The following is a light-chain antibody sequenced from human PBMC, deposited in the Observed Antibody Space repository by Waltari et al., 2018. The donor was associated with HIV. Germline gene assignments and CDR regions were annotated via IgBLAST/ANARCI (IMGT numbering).Light chain of an antibody. CDR2: LAS. J-gene: IGKJ2*01. CDR1: QSLVHTNGYNY. Sequence: DILLTQSPLSLPVTPGEPASISCRSSQSLVHTNGYNYLDWYLQKPGQSPQLLISLASTRASGVPDRFSGSGSGTDFTLKISRVEAEDVRVYYCMQALQSPNTFGQGTKVEIK. V-gene: IGKV2-28*01. CDR3: MQALQSPNT.